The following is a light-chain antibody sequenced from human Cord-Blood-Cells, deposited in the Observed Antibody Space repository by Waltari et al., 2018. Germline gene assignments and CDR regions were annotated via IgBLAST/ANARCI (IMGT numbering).Light chain of an antibody. CDR2: AAS. V-gene: IGKV1-39*01. CDR3: QQSYSTPWT. Sequence: DIQMTQSTSSLSASVGARVTITCRASQSISSYLNWYQQKPGKAPKLLIYAASSLQSGLPSRFSGSGSGTDFTLTISSLQPEDFATYYCQQSYSTPWTFGQGTKVEIK. CDR1: QSISSY. J-gene: IGKJ1*01.